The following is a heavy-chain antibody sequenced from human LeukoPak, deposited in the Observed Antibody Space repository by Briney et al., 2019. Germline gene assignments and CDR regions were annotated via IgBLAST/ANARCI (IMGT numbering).Heavy chain of an antibody. CDR3: ARDYSSSWLRFFDD. Sequence: GRSLRLSCAASGFTFSSYGMPGFGKAPGKGRHGGAVFWLDGSNIYYADSEKARSPISRENSKTPLNLQMNSLRPEDTAVYYCARDYSSSWLRFFDDWGQGTLVTVSS. D-gene: IGHD6-6*01. V-gene: IGHV3-33*01. J-gene: IGHJ4*02. CDR2: FWLDGSNI. CDR1: GFTFSSYG.